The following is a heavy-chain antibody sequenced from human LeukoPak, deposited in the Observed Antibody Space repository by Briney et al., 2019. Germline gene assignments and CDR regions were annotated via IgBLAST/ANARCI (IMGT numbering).Heavy chain of an antibody. CDR2: MNPNSGNT. CDR1: GYTFTSYD. CDR3: ARRPPLTMVRGVGPKNNWFDP. D-gene: IGHD3-10*01. Sequence: ASVKVSCKASGYTFTSYDINWVRQAAGQGLEWMGWMNPNSGNTGYAQKFQGRVTMTRNTSISTAYMELSSLRSEDTAVYYCARRPPLTMVRGVGPKNNWFDPWGQGTLVTVSS. V-gene: IGHV1-8*01. J-gene: IGHJ5*02.